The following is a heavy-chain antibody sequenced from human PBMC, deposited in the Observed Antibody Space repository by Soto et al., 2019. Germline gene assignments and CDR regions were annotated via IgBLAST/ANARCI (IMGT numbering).Heavy chain of an antibody. J-gene: IGHJ4*02. CDR2: ISSSSDYI. Sequence: GGSLRLSCAASGFTFTRYTMNWVRQAPGRGLEWVSSISSSSDYIYYADSMKGRVTISRDNAKNSLFLDMNSLTGEDTAVYYCARARVYATGPFDFWGQGTLVTVSS. D-gene: IGHD6-13*01. CDR3: ARARVYATGPFDF. V-gene: IGHV3-21*06. CDR1: GFTFTRYT.